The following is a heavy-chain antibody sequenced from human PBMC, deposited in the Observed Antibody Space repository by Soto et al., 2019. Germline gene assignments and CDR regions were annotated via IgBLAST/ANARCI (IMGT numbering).Heavy chain of an antibody. CDR1: GDSVSSNSAA. V-gene: IGHV6-1*01. CDR2: TYYRSKWYN. Sequence: SQTLSLTCAISGDSVSSNSAAWNWIRQSPSRGLEWLGRTYYRSKWYNDYAVSVKSRITINPDTSKNQFSLQLNSVTPEDTAVYYCAREGYCSSTSCPVRGWFDPWGQGTLVTVSS. CDR3: AREGYCSSTSCPVRGWFDP. J-gene: IGHJ5*02. D-gene: IGHD2-2*01.